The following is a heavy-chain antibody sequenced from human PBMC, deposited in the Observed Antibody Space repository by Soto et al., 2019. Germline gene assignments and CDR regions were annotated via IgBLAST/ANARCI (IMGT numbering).Heavy chain of an antibody. CDR3: AGRVGDGYNSPPFDY. Sequence: QVQLVESGGGVVQPGRSLRLSCAASGFTFSSYGMHWVRQAPGKGLEWVAVIWYDGSNKYYADSVKGRFTISRDNSKNPQYLQMNSLRAEDTAVYYCAGRVGDGYNSPPFDYWGQGTLVTVSS. V-gene: IGHV3-33*01. J-gene: IGHJ4*02. CDR2: IWYDGSNK. D-gene: IGHD5-12*01. CDR1: GFTFSSYG.